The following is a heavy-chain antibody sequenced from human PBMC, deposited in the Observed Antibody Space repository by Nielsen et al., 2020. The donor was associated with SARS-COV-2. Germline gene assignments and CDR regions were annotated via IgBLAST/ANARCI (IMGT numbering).Heavy chain of an antibody. CDR1: GFTFRGHA. D-gene: IGHD6-19*01. J-gene: IGHJ4*02. V-gene: IGHV3-21*06. CDR3: AREAGTVGFDY. CDR2: IASSGSDI. Sequence: GESLKISCAASGFTFRGHAMSWVRQAPGKGLEWVSSIASSGSDIHYADSVKGRFTISRDNAKDSLYLQMSSLRAEDTAVYYCAREAGTVGFDYWGQGTLVTVSS.